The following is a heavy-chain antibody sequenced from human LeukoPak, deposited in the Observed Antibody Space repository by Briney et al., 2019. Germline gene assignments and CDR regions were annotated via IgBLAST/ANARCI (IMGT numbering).Heavy chain of an antibody. CDR1: GGSISSYY. CDR2: IYYSGST. J-gene: IGHJ6*02. Sequence: SETLSLTCTVSGGSISSYYWSWIRQPPGKGLEWIGYIYYSGSTNYNPSLKSRVTISVVTSKNQFSLKLSSVTAADTAVYYCARGSYGDYVISRYYYYGMDVWGQGTTVTVSS. CDR3: ARGSYGDYVISRYYYYGMDV. V-gene: IGHV4-59*01. D-gene: IGHD4-17*01.